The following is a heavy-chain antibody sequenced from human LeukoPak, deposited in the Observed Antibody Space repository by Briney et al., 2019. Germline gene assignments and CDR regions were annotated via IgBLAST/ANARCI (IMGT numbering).Heavy chain of an antibody. D-gene: IGHD2-21*01. Sequence: SETLSLTCTVSGGSISSYYWSWIRQPPGKGLEWIGYIYYSGRTNYNPSLKSRVTISVDTSKNQFSLKLSSVTAADTAVYYCARDRLIGMDVWGQGTTVTVSS. CDR2: IYYSGRT. V-gene: IGHV4-59*01. CDR3: ARDRLIGMDV. J-gene: IGHJ6*02. CDR1: GGSISSYY.